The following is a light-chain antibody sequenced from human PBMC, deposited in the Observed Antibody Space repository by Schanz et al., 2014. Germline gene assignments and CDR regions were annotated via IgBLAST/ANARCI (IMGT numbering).Light chain of an antibody. CDR2: DVS. J-gene: IGLJ1*01. CDR3: SSYTSGTTLAV. Sequence: QSALTQPRSVSGSPGQSVTISCTGTSSDVGGYNHVSWYQQHPGKAPKLMIYDVSKRPSGVRDRFSGSKSGNTASLTISGLQAEDEADYYCSSYTSGTTLAVFGTGTKLTVL. CDR1: SSDVGGYNH. V-gene: IGLV2-11*01.